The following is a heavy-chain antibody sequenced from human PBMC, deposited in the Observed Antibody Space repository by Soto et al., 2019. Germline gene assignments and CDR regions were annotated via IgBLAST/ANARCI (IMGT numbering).Heavy chain of an antibody. CDR2: ISGSGGST. Sequence: QPGGSLRLSCAASGFTFSSYAMSWVRQAPGKGLEWVSAISGSGGSTYYADSVKGRFTISRDNSKNTLYLQMNSLRAEDTAVYYCAKYRTIQLWLCVQHWGQGTLVTVSS. CDR1: GFTFSSYA. D-gene: IGHD5-18*01. J-gene: IGHJ1*01. V-gene: IGHV3-23*01. CDR3: AKYRTIQLWLCVQH.